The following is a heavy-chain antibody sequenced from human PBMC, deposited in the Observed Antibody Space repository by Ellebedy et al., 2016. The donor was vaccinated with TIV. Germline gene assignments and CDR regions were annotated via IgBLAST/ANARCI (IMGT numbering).Heavy chain of an antibody. Sequence: ASVKVSCKASGGTFSSYAISWVRQAPGQGLEWMGGIIPIFGTANYAQKFQGRVTITADESTSTASMELGSLRSEEPAVYYCAREPRPDFWSVHRWFDPWGQGTLVTVSS. D-gene: IGHD3-3*01. CDR3: AREPRPDFWSVHRWFDP. CDR2: IIPIFGTA. CDR1: GGTFSSYA. V-gene: IGHV1-69*13. J-gene: IGHJ5*02.